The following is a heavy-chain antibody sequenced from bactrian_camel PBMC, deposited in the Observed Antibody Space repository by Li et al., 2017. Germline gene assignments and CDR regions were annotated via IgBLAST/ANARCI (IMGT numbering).Heavy chain of an antibody. CDR2: IYNGGGQT. J-gene: IGHJ4*01. D-gene: IGHD5*01. CDR3: AGTTGVWLACRRYLSTKNEY. Sequence: QLVESGGGSALAGGSLRLSCTASGITFDDFHMGWYRLPPGRAPAEREGIAAIYNGGGQTWYAGSVKGRFTISQDSAKSTVYLQMDDLKPEDSAMYYCAGTTGVWLACRRYLSTKNEYRDQGTQVTVS. V-gene: IGHV3S66*01. CDR1: GITFDDFH.